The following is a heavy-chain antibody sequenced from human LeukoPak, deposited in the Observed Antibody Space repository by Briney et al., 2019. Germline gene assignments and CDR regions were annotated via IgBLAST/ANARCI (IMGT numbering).Heavy chain of an antibody. Sequence: GGSLRLSCATSGFTLSNYGMHWVRQAPVKGLELVAFIRYDGSYKYYGDSVKGRFTISRDNSKNTLYLQMNSLRAEDTAVYYCAKDLGGTYYYYYMDVWGKGTTVTISS. J-gene: IGHJ6*03. CDR1: GFTLSNYG. CDR2: IRYDGSYK. V-gene: IGHV3-30*02. D-gene: IGHD2-15*01. CDR3: AKDLGGTYYYYYMDV.